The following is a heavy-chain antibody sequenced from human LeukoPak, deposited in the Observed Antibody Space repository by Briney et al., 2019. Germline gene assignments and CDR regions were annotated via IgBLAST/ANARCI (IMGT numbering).Heavy chain of an antibody. D-gene: IGHD3-16*01. Sequence: SVKVSCKASGFTFSISTIQRVRQAREQRLEWMGWIVVGSGNTNYAQNLQERVTITRDMSTSTAYMEVSSLRSEDTAVYYCAADLPGGAMFDPWGQGTLVTVSS. J-gene: IGHJ5*02. V-gene: IGHV1-58*02. CDR3: AADLPGGAMFDP. CDR2: IVVGSGNT. CDR1: GFTFSIST.